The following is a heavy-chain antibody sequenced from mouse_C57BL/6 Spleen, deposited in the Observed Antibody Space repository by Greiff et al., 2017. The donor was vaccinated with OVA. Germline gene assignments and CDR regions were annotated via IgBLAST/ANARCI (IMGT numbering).Heavy chain of an antibody. Sequence: EVKVVESGGGLVKPGGSLKLSCAASGFTFSDYGMHWVRQAPEKGLEWVAYISSGSSTIYYADTVKGRFTISRDNAKNTLFLQMTSLRSEDTAMYYCARPYYGSSLPIDYWGQGTTLTVSS. J-gene: IGHJ2*01. CDR1: GFTFSDYG. D-gene: IGHD1-1*01. V-gene: IGHV5-17*01. CDR2: ISSGSSTI. CDR3: ARPYYGSSLPIDY.